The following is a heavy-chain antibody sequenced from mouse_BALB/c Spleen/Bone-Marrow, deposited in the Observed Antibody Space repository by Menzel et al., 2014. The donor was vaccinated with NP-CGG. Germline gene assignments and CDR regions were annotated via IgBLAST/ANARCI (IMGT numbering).Heavy chain of an antibody. CDR1: GFTFSNYG. J-gene: IGHJ3*01. Sequence: DVMLVESGGGLVQPGGSLKLSCAASGFTFSNYGMSWVRQTPDKRLEFVATINTNGGEIYYPDSVKGRFTIPRDNAKNTLYLQMRSLKSEDTAMYYCARGDDYVSWFAYWGQGTLVTVSA. CDR3: ARGDDYVSWFAY. CDR2: INTNGGEI. D-gene: IGHD2-4*01. V-gene: IGHV5-6-3*01.